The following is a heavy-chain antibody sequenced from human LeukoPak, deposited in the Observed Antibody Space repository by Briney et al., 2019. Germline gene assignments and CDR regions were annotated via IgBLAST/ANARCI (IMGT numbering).Heavy chain of an antibody. CDR3: ASGPTGFA. D-gene: IGHD1-14*01. Sequence: GGSLRLSCVASGFTFSRHWMHRVRQAPGKGLVWVSRINSDGSTTIYADSVKGRFTISRDNAKNTLYLQMNSLRAEDTAVYFCASGPTGFAWGQGTLVTVSS. CDR1: GFTFSRHW. CDR2: INSDGSTT. V-gene: IGHV3-74*01. J-gene: IGHJ5*02.